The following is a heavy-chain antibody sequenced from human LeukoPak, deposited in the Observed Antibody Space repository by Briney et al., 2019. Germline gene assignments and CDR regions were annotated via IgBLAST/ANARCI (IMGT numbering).Heavy chain of an antibody. Sequence: PWASVKVSCKASGGTFSSYVINWVRQAPGQGLEWMGGIIPILGTANYAQKFQGRVTITADKSTSTAYMELSSLRSEDTAVYYCARSGPQYQLPYNWFDPWGQGTLVTVSS. CDR3: ARSGPQYQLPYNWFDP. V-gene: IGHV1-69*10. CDR1: GGTFSSYV. D-gene: IGHD2-2*01. J-gene: IGHJ5*02. CDR2: IIPILGTA.